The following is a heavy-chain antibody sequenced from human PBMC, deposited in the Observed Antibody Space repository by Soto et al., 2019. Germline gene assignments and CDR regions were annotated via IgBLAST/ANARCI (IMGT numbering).Heavy chain of an antibody. CDR1: GGSISSYY. V-gene: IGHV4-59*01. CDR3: AREIRWGQYYHHYGMDV. Sequence: SETLSLTCTVSGGSISSYYWSWIRQPPGKGLEWIGYIYYSGSTNYNPSLKSRVTISVDTSKNQFSLKLSSVTAADTAVYYCAREIRWGQYYHHYGMDVWGPGTTVTVSS. J-gene: IGHJ6*02. D-gene: IGHD2-21*02. CDR2: IYYSGST.